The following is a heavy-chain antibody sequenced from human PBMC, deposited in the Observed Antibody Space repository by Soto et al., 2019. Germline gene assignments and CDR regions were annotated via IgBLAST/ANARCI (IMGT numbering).Heavy chain of an antibody. J-gene: IGHJ4*02. V-gene: IGHV3-9*01. CDR3: VKGTFSSSKVIFDY. D-gene: IGHD2-2*01. CDR1: GFIFEDYD. CDR2: ISSNGGAI. Sequence: EVHLLESGGGLVQPGGSLRLSCVASGFIFEDYDMHWVRQVSGKGLEWVSSISSNGGAIKYSDSVKGRFTLSRDNAKNSMYLQMNSLKVEDTAFYFCVKGTFSSSKVIFDYWGQGTLVTVSS.